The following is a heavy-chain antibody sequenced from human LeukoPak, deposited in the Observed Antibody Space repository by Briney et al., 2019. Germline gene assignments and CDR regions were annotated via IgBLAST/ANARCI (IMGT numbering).Heavy chain of an antibody. CDR1: GFTVSSNY. D-gene: IGHD3-10*01. CDR2: IYSGGST. J-gene: IGHJ4*02. CDR3: ARESGNYYGSGSYYV. Sequence: GGSLRLSCAASGFTVSSNYMSWVRKAPGKGLEWVSDIYSGGSTYYADSVKGRFTISRDNSKNTLYLQMNSLRAEDTAVYYCARESGNYYGSGSYYVWGQGTLVTVSS. V-gene: IGHV3-53*01.